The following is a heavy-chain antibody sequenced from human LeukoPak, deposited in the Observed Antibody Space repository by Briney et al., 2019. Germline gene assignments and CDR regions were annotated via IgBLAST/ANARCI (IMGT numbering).Heavy chain of an antibody. J-gene: IGHJ6*02. CDR3: ARPRMRITMVRGVMRGMDV. CDR1: GGSLSGYY. Sequence: SETLSLTCAVYGGSLSGYYWSWIRQPPGKGLEWIGEINHSGSTNYNPSLKSRVTISVDTSKNQFSLKLSSVTAADTAVYYCARPRMRITMVRGVMRGMDVWGQGTTVTVSS. D-gene: IGHD3-10*01. CDR2: INHSGST. V-gene: IGHV4-34*01.